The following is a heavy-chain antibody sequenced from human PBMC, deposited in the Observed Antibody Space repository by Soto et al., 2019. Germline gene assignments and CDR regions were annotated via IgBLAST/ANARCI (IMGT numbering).Heavy chain of an antibody. V-gene: IGHV3-30*18. CDR1: GFTFSSYG. D-gene: IGHD3-10*01. CDR3: AKDGVVRGGINSFDY. Sequence: QVQLVESGGGVVQPGRSLRLSCAASGFTFSSYGMHWVRQAPGKGREWVAVISDDGSNKYYADYVKGRFTIPRDNSKNTLYLQMNSLRSEDTAVYYCAKDGVVRGGINSFDYWGQGTLVTVSS. CDR2: ISDDGSNK. J-gene: IGHJ4*02.